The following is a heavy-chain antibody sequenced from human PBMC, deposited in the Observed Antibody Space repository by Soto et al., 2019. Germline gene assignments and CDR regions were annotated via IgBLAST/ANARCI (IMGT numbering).Heavy chain of an antibody. Sequence: QVQLVQSGAEVKKPGASVKVSCKAAGYTFTSYGISWVRQAPGQGLEWMGWISAYNGNTNYAQKLQGRVTMTTDTYTSTGYRELRSLRYDDTAVYYCARVTGSLYCSCCSCYFDYWGQGTLVTVSS. CDR1: GYTFTSYG. D-gene: IGHD2-15*01. CDR3: ARVTGSLYCSCCSCYFDY. CDR2: ISAYNGNT. V-gene: IGHV1-18*04. J-gene: IGHJ4*02.